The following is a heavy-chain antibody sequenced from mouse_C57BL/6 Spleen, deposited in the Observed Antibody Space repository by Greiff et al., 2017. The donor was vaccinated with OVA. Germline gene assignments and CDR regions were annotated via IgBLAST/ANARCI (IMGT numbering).Heavy chain of an antibody. J-gene: IGHJ2*01. CDR1: GFTFSSYA. CDR2: ISSGGDYI. D-gene: IGHD2-1*01. V-gene: IGHV5-9-1*02. Sequence: EVQVVESGEGLVKPGGSLKLSCAASGFTFSSYAMSWVRQTPEKRLEWVAYISSGGDYIYYADTVKGRFTISRDNARNTLYLQMSSLKSEDTAMYYCTRAGGNYYFDYWGQGTTLTVSS. CDR3: TRAGGNYYFDY.